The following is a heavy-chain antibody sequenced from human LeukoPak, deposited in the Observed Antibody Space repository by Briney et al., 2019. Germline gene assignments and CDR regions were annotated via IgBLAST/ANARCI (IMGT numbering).Heavy chain of an antibody. CDR2: INPNSGGT. D-gene: IGHD6-19*01. J-gene: IGHJ4*02. V-gene: IGHV1-2*02. CDR1: GYTFTGYY. Sequence: GASVKVSCKASGYTFTGYYMHWVRQAPGPRLEWMGWINPNSGGTNYAQKLQGRVTMTTDTSTSTAYMELRSLRSDDTAVYYCARGMGIAVAGTFDYWGQGTLVTVSS. CDR3: ARGMGIAVAGTFDY.